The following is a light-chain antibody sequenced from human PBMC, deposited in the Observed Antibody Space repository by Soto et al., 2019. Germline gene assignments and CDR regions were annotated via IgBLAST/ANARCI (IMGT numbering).Light chain of an antibody. CDR3: QQSYTTPRT. Sequence: DIEMTQSPSSLSASVGDRVTITCRASQSISSYLNWYQQKPGNAPNLLIYAASTLQSGVPSRFSAYGSETDFTLTLSNLPAEDFATYYCQQSYTTPRTFGQGTKVEVK. V-gene: IGKV1-39*01. CDR1: QSISSY. J-gene: IGKJ1*01. CDR2: AAS.